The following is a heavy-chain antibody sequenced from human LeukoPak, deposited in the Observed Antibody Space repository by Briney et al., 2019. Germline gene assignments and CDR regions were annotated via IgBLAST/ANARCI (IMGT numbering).Heavy chain of an antibody. CDR1: GYSFTSHA. J-gene: IGHJ6*03. Sequence: GASVKVSCKASGYSFTSHAISWVRQAPGQGLEWMGWISVYNGNTNYAQKHQGRVTMTTDTSTSTAYMELRSLRSDDTAVYYCARVKDGYTHYYYYYYMDVWGKGTTVTVSS. CDR2: ISVYNGNT. V-gene: IGHV1-18*01. D-gene: IGHD5-24*01. CDR3: ARVKDGYTHYYYYYYMDV.